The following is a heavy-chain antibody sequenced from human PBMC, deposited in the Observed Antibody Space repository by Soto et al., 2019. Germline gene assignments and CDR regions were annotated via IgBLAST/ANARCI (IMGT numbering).Heavy chain of an antibody. CDR2: VIPIFGTA. V-gene: IGHV1-69*13. CDR1: VCSFSRYA. J-gene: IGHJ6*02. Sequence: SVNVSRKASVCSFSRYAISWVRQAPGQGSEWMGGVIPIFGTANYALKFQGRVTITADESTSTAYMELRSLRSEDTAVYYCARDQGSSRPGRPHCYYYYDFDFWGQGTTVTVSS. D-gene: IGHD6-13*01. CDR3: ARDQGSSRPGRPHCYYYYDFDF.